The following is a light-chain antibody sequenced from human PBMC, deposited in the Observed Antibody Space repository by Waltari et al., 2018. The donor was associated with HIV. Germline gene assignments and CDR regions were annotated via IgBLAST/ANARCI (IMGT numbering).Light chain of an antibody. CDR2: DVS. J-gene: IGLJ1*01. CDR3: CSYAGSYTYV. Sequence: QSALIQPRSVSGSPGQYVTISCTGPSSDVVGYNYVSWYQQHPGKAPKLMIFDVSKRPSGVPDRFSGSRSGNTASLTISGLQAEDEADYYCCSYAGSYTYVFGTGTKVTVL. V-gene: IGLV2-11*01. CDR1: SSDVVGYNY.